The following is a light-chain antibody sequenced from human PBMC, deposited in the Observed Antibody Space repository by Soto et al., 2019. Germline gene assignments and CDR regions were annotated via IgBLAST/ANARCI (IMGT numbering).Light chain of an antibody. CDR2: GAS. J-gene: IGKJ1*01. V-gene: IGKV3-15*01. CDR3: QHYSNSPRT. Sequence: EIVMTQSPATLSVSPGERATLSCRASQSVSSNLAWYQQKPGQAPRLLIYGASTRATGIPARFSGSGSGTEFTLTISSLQSEDFAVYYCQHYSNSPRTFDQGTKVEIK. CDR1: QSVSSN.